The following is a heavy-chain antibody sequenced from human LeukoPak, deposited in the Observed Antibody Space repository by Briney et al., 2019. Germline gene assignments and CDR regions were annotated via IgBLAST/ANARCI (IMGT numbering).Heavy chain of an antibody. D-gene: IGHD3-16*01. V-gene: IGHV1-69*02. J-gene: IGHJ4*02. CDR1: GYTFTGYY. CDR2: IIPILGIA. Sequence: WASVEVSCKASGYTFTGYYMHWVRQAPGQGLEWMGRIIPILGIANYAQKFQGRVTITADKSTSTAYMELSSLRSEDTAVYYCARKEGESDYWGQGTLVTVSS. CDR3: ARKEGESDY.